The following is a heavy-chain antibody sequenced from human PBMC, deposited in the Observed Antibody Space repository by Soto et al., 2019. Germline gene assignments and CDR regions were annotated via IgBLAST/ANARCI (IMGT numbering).Heavy chain of an antibody. D-gene: IGHD2-8*02. CDR3: ACWGHIVPVAPSDFDS. J-gene: IGHJ4*02. CDR2: ISPDGSDV. V-gene: IGHV3-74*01. Sequence: LRLSCAASGFPFTNYWMNWVRQTPGKGLMWVSRISPDGSDVGYADSVEGRFTVSRDNAKNTLYLQMHSLRAEDTAMYYCACWGHIVPVAPSDFDSWGQGTPVTVSS. CDR1: GFPFTNYW.